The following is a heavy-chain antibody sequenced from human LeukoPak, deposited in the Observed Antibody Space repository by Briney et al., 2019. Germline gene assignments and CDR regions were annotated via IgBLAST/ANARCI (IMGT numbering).Heavy chain of an antibody. CDR1: GFNVSSNY. CDR3: AKGRVSYGSGSQSFDY. CDR2: MFAGGSP. D-gene: IGHD3-10*01. Sequence: GGSLRLSCAASGFNVSSNYMTWVRQAPGKALEWVSVMFAGGSPYFADSVKGRFTLSRDNSKNTLYLQMNSLRAEDTAVYYCAKGRVSYGSGSQSFDYWGQGTLVTVSS. J-gene: IGHJ4*02. V-gene: IGHV3-53*01.